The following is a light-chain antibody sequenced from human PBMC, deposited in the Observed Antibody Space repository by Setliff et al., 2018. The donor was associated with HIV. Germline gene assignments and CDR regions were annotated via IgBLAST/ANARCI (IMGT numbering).Light chain of an antibody. CDR3: CSYAGSSPYV. CDR2: DVN. CDR1: SSDVGGYNY. Sequence: QSVLTQPRSVSGSPGESVTFSCTGSSSDVGGYNYVSWYQEHPGKAPKPIIYDVNKRPSGVSDRFSGSKSVNTASLTISGLQAEDEADYYCCSYAGSSPYVFGTGTKV. V-gene: IGLV2-11*01. J-gene: IGLJ1*01.